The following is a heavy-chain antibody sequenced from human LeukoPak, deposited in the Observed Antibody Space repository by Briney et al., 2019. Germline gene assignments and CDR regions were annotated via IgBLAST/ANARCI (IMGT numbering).Heavy chain of an antibody. J-gene: IGHJ4*02. CDR1: GGSISSYY. D-gene: IGHD3-3*01. CDR3: ARKATLRTGSGYYSDH. Sequence: SETLSLTCTVSGGSISSYYWSWIRQPPGKGLEWIGYIYYSGSTNYNPSLKSRVTISVDTSKNQFSLKLSSVTAADTAVYYCARKATLRTGSGYYSDHWGQGTLVTVSS. V-gene: IGHV4-59*01. CDR2: IYYSGST.